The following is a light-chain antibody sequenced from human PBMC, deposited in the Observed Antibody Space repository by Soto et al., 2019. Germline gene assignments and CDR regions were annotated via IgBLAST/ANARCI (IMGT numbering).Light chain of an antibody. CDR1: SSDVGGYNY. Sequence: QSALTQPASVSGSPGQSITISCTGTSSDVGGYNYVSWYQQHPGKAPKLMIYDVSNRPSGVSNRFSGSKSGNTAFLTISGLQAEDEADYYCSSYTSSSTPGVFGGGTKLTVL. J-gene: IGLJ2*01. CDR2: DVS. V-gene: IGLV2-14*01. CDR3: SSYTSSSTPGV.